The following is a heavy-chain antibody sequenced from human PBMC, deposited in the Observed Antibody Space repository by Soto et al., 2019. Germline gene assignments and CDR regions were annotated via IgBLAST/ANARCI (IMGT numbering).Heavy chain of an antibody. CDR3: ARWESGAYLQY. CDR2: MSYDGSNK. J-gene: IGHJ1*01. D-gene: IGHD2-15*01. CDR1: GFTFSTYA. V-gene: IGHV3-30*03. Sequence: QVQLEESGGGVVQPGRSLRLSCAASGFTFSTYAMHWVRQAPGKGLEWVAVMSYDGSNKYYADSVKGRFTISRDNSKNTLFLQMSSLRPEDTGVYYCARWESGAYLQYWGQGTLVTVSS.